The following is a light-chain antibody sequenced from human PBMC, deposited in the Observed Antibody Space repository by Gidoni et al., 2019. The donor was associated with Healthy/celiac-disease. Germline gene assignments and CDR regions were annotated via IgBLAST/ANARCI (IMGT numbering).Light chain of an antibody. CDR1: SSDVGSYDL. CDR3: CSYAGSISYV. J-gene: IGLJ1*01. CDR2: EVS. V-gene: IGLV2-23*02. Sequence: QSALTQPASVSGSPGQSITISCTGTSSDVGSYDLVSWYHQHPGKAPKLMIYEVSKRPSGVSNRFSGSKSGNTASLTISGLQADDEADYYCCSYAGSISYVFGTGTKVTVL.